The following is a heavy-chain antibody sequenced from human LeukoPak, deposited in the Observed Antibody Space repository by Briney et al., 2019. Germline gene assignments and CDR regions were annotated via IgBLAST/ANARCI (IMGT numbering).Heavy chain of an antibody. CDR1: GGSFSGYY. D-gene: IGHD6-13*01. Sequence: PSETLSLTCAVYGGSFSGYYWSWIRQPPGKGLEWIGEINHSGSTNYNPSLKSRVTISVDTSKNQFSLKLSSVTAADTAVYYCARGVVQEEQQLVHGGSNWFDPWGQGTLVTVSS. CDR2: INHSGST. J-gene: IGHJ5*02. V-gene: IGHV4-34*01. CDR3: ARGVVQEEQQLVHGGSNWFDP.